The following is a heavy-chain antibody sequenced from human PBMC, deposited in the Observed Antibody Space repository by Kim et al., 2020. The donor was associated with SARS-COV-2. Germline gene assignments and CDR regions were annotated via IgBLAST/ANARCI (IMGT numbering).Heavy chain of an antibody. J-gene: IGHJ4*02. CDR2: IDPSDSYT. V-gene: IGHV5-10-1*01. CDR1: GYSFTSYW. CDR3: ARSSPYYYDSSGYYVY. D-gene: IGHD3-22*01. Sequence: GESLKISCKGSGYSFTSYWISWVRQMPGKGLEWMGRIDPSDSYTNYSPSFQGHVTISADKSISTAYLQWSSLKASDTAMYYCARSSPYYYDSSGYYVYWGQGTLVTVSS.